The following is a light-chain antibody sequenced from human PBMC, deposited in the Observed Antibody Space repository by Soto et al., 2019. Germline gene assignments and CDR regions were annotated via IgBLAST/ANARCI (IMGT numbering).Light chain of an antibody. Sequence: DIQMTQSPSSLSASVGDRVTITCQASQDISNYLNWYQQKPGKAPKLLIYDASNLETGVPSRFSGSGSGTDFTFTINSLQPEDIATYYCHQYDNLPLTFGGGTKVDIK. CDR1: QDISNY. CDR2: DAS. CDR3: HQYDNLPLT. J-gene: IGKJ4*01. V-gene: IGKV1-33*01.